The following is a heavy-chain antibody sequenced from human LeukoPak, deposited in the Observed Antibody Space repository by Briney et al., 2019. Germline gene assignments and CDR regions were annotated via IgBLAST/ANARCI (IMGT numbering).Heavy chain of an antibody. Sequence: SETLSLTCTVSGGSISSYYWGWIRQPPGKGLEWVGYIYYSGSANYNPSLKSRVTISVDTSKNQFSLKLSSVPAADTSVYYCARVRPLGYCGGGSCFSGDFDYWGQGTLVTVSS. D-gene: IGHD2-15*01. CDR1: GGSISSYY. V-gene: IGHV4-59*01. CDR2: IYYSGSA. CDR3: ARVRPLGYCGGGSCFSGDFDY. J-gene: IGHJ4*02.